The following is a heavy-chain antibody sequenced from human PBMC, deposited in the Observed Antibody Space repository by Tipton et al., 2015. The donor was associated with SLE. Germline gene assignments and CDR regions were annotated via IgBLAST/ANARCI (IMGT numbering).Heavy chain of an antibody. CDR1: GGSISGHY. J-gene: IGHJ4*02. CDR2: IFDSGST. D-gene: IGHD2-21*01. CDR3: AVNVVVKVQVDY. Sequence: TLSLTCTVSGGSISGHYWSWIRQPPGKGLEWIGYIFDSGSTNYNPSLQSRVTISVDTSKNQFSLKLTSVTAADTAVYYCAVNVVVKVQVDYWGPGALVTVSS. V-gene: IGHV4-59*11.